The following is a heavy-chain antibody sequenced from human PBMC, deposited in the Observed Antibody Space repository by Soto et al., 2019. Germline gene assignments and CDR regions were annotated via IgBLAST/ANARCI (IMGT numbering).Heavy chain of an antibody. CDR3: ARGETMVRGVLDY. J-gene: IGHJ4*02. CDR2: IWYDGSNK. Sequence: PGGSLRLSCAASGFTFSSCGMHWFRQAPGKGLEGVAVIWYDGSNKYYADSVKGRFTISRDNSKNTLYLQMNILRAEDTAVYYCARGETMVRGVLDYWGQGTLVTVSS. CDR1: GFTFSSCG. D-gene: IGHD3-10*01. V-gene: IGHV3-33*01.